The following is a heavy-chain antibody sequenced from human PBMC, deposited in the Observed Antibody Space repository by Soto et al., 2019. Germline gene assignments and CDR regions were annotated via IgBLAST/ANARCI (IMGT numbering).Heavy chain of an antibody. J-gene: IGHJ4*02. CDR1: GFTFSSYG. Sequence: GGSLRLSCAASGFTFSSYGMHWVRQAPGKGLEWVAVIWYDGSNKYYADSVKGRFTISRDNSKNTLYLQMNSLRAEDTAVYYCAREPPYPLYCWRTSCYGDYYDYWGQGTLVT. D-gene: IGHD2-2*01. V-gene: IGHV3-33*01. CDR3: AREPPYPLYCWRTSCYGDYYDY. CDR2: IWYDGSNK.